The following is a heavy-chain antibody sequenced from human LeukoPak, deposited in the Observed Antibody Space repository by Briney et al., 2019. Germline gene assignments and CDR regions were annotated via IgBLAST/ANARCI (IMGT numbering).Heavy chain of an antibody. CDR2: IKSRSNGGTA. CDR1: GFTFINAW. Sequence: GGSLRLSCVASGFTFINAWMSWVRQAPGKGLEWVGRIKSRSNGGTADYASPVKGRFSISRDDSKNTLYLQMNSLNTEDTAIYYSVTRDGYKPHYYMDVWGTGTTVTVSS. V-gene: IGHV3-15*01. CDR3: VTRDGYKPHYYMDV. D-gene: IGHD5-24*01. J-gene: IGHJ6*03.